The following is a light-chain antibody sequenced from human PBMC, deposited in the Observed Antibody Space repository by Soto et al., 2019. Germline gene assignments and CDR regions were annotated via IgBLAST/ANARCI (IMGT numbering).Light chain of an antibody. Sequence: EIVMTQSPGTLSVSPGDRATLSCRASQSVSSNLAWYQQRPGQAPRLLIYDASNRATGIPARFSGSGSGTEFTLTISSLQSEDFAVYYCQQYNNWLSLTFGGGTKVDIK. V-gene: IGKV3-15*01. CDR1: QSVSSN. CDR3: QQYNNWLSLT. CDR2: DAS. J-gene: IGKJ4*01.